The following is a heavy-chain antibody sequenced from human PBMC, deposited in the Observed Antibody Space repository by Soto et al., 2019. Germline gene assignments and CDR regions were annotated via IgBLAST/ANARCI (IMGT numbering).Heavy chain of an antibody. V-gene: IGHV1-69*06. J-gene: IGHJ4*02. CDR2: IIPIFNST. CDR3: AREGRGKKAGYNGLVSLGY. D-gene: IGHD2-2*02. Sequence: AAGRVACTVSVSRVRTEFMSGVGKAPEDGLECVGRIIPIFNSTKYAQSFQGRVTITADKSTSTASLELSSLRSDDTAVYYCAREGRGKKAGYNGLVSLGYWGQGTLVTGSS. CDR1: VSRVRTEF.